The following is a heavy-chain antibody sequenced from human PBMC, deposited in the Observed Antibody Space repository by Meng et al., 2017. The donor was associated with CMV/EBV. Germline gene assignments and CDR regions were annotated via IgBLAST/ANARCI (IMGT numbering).Heavy chain of an antibody. Sequence: SVKVSCKASGGTFSSYAISWVRQAPGQGLEWMGGIIPILGIANYAQKFQGRVTITADKSTSTAYMELSSLRSEDTAMYYCARDRYCSSTSCHHHSPYGMDVWGQGTTVTVSS. CDR1: GGTFSSYA. CDR3: ARDRYCSSTSCHHHSPYGMDV. CDR2: IIPILGIA. D-gene: IGHD2-2*01. J-gene: IGHJ6*02. V-gene: IGHV1-69*10.